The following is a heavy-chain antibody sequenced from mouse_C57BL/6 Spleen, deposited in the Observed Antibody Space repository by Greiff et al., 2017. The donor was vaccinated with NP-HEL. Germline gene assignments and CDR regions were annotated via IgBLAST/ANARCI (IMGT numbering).Heavy chain of an antibody. J-gene: IGHJ2*01. V-gene: IGHV1-26*01. CDR3: ARLTTVVAPFDY. D-gene: IGHD1-1*01. CDR2: INPNNGGT. CDR1: GYTFTDYY. Sequence: EVQLQQSGPELVKPGASVKISCKASGYTFTDYYMNWVKQSHGKSLEWIGDINPNNGGTSYNQKFKGKATLTVDKSSSTASMELRSLTSEDSAVYYCARLTTVVAPFDYWGQGTTLTVSS.